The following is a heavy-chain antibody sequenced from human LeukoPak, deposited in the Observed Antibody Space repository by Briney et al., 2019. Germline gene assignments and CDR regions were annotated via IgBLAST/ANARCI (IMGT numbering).Heavy chain of an antibody. D-gene: IGHD3/OR15-3a*01. CDR2: MNPNSGNT. Sequence: ALVKVSCKASGYTFTSYDINWVRQATGQGLEWMGWMNPNSGNTGYAQKFQGRVTMTRNTSISTAYMELSSLRSEDTAVYYCARGLDGYDAFDIWGQGTMVTVSS. V-gene: IGHV1-8*01. CDR1: GYTFTSYD. J-gene: IGHJ3*02. CDR3: ARGLDGYDAFDI.